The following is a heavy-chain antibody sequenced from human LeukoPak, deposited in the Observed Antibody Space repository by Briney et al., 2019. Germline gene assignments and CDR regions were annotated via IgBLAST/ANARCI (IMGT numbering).Heavy chain of an antibody. D-gene: IGHD5-18*01. CDR1: GYSISSGYY. Sequence: SETLSLTCTVSGYSISSGYYWGWIRQPPGKGLEWIGSIYHSGSTYYNPSLKSRVTISVGTSKNQFSLKLSSVTAADTAVYYCARYVDTAITDAFDIWGQGTMVTISS. J-gene: IGHJ3*02. V-gene: IGHV4-38-2*02. CDR3: ARYVDTAITDAFDI. CDR2: IYHSGST.